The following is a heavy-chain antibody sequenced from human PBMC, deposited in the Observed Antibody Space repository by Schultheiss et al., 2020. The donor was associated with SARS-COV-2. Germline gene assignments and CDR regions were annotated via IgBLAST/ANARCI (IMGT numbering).Heavy chain of an antibody. CDR3: AREGRIAAAGTGGGDYYYGMDV. J-gene: IGHJ6*02. D-gene: IGHD6-13*01. Sequence: GGSLRLSCTASGFTFGDYAMSWFRQAPGKGLEWVAVIWYDGSNKYYADSVKGRFTISRDNSKNTLYLQMNSLRAEDTAVYYCAREGRIAAAGTGGGDYYYGMDVWGQGTTVTVSS. CDR1: GFTFGDYA. CDR2: IWYDGSNK. V-gene: IGHV3-30*04.